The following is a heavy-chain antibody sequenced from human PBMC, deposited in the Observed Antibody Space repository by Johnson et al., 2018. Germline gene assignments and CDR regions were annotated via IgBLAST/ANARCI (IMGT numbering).Heavy chain of an antibody. CDR1: GFTFSNYG. J-gene: IGHJ3*02. V-gene: IGHV3-30*18. CDR2: ITYDGSNK. CDR3: AKDPHYGGNSGAFDI. Sequence: QVQLVQSGGGVVQPGRSLRLSCAASGFTFSNYGMHWVRQAPGKGLEWVAVITYDGSNKYYADSVKGRFPISRDNSKNTLYLQMNSLSAEDTALYYCAKDPHYGGNSGAFDIWGQGTMVTVSS. D-gene: IGHD4-23*01.